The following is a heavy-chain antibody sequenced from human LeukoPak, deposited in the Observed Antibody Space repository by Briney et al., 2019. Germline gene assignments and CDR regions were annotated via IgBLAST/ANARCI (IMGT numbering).Heavy chain of an antibody. J-gene: IGHJ4*02. CDR1: GYTFTSYA. V-gene: IGHV1-3*01. CDR2: INAGNGNT. CDR3: ARPGSGWYY. D-gene: IGHD6-19*01. Sequence: GASVKVSCKASGYTFTSYAMHWVRQAPGQRLEWMGWINAGNGNTKCSQKFQGRVTITRDTSASTAYMELSSLRSEDTAVYYCARPGSGWYYWGLGTLVTVSS.